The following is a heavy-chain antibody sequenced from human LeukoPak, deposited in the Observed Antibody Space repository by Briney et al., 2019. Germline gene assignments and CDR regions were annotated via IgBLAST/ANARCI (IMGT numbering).Heavy chain of an antibody. CDR2: INTNTGNP. D-gene: IGHD3-3*01. V-gene: IGHV7-4-1*02. Sequence: GASVNVSCKASGYTFTSYAMNWVRQAPGQGLEWMGWINTNTGNPTYAQGFTGRFVFSLDTSVSTAYLQISSLKAEDTAVYYCARDGNLDDFWSGYRYWGQGTLVTVSS. CDR3: ARDGNLDDFWSGYRY. J-gene: IGHJ4*02. CDR1: GYTFTSYA.